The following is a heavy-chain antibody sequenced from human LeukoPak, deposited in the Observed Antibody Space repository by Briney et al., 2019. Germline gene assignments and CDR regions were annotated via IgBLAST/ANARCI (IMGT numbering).Heavy chain of an antibody. CDR1: GYTLTELS. V-gene: IGHV1-24*01. D-gene: IGHD1-26*01. J-gene: IGHJ4*02. CDR2: FDPEDGET. Sequence: GASVKVSCKVSGYTLTELSMHWVRQAPGKGLEWMGGFDPEDGETIYAQKFQGRVTMTEDTSTDTAYMELSSLRSEDTAVYYCATDLFRGHYFDYWGQGTLVTVSS. CDR3: ATDLFRGHYFDY.